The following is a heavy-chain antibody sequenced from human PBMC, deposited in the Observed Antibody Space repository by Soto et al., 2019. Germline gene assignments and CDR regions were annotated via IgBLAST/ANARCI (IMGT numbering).Heavy chain of an antibody. CDR1: RYGSASMY. Sequence: VPVKLSCEARRYGSASMYCCWPRQATGQGLEWIGWMNPHSGDTGFAQRFQVRVTMTTDTSTNTVSMELRGLRSDDTAVYYCARGRTWGDRDFDYWGQGTLVTVSS. J-gene: IGHJ4*02. CDR2: MNPHSGDT. CDR3: ARGRTWGDRDFDY. V-gene: IGHV1-8*01. D-gene: IGHD3-16*01.